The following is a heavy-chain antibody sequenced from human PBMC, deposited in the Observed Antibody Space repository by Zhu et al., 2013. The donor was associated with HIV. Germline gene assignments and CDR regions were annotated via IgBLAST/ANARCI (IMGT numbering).Heavy chain of an antibody. J-gene: IGHJ5*02. CDR2: INPKSGAT. V-gene: IGHV1-2*02. CDR1: GYTFTAYY. Sequence: GASVKVSCKASGYTFTAYYVHWVRQAPGQGPEYLGWINPKSGATKYVQNFQGRVTMTRDTSISTAYMELSRLRSDDTAVYFCARDGWFDPWGQGTLVTVSS. CDR3: ARDGWFDP.